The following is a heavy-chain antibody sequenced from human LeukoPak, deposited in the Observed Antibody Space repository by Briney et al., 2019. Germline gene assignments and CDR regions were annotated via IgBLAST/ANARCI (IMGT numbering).Heavy chain of an antibody. CDR3: ARDSCGSTSCFDY. J-gene: IGHJ4*02. Sequence: GGSLRLSCTAPGFTFSSYGMHWVRQAPGRGLEWVAAIQYDGSIEYYADSVKGRFTISRDQSKNTLFLQVNSRRAEDTAVYYCARDSCGSTSCFDYWGQGTLVTVSS. CDR2: IQYDGSIE. V-gene: IGHV3-33*01. D-gene: IGHD2-2*01. CDR1: GFTFSSYG.